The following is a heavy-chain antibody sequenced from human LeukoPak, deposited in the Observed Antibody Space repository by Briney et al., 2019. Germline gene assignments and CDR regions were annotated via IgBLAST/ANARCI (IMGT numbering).Heavy chain of an antibody. D-gene: IGHD3-22*01. J-gene: IGHJ4*02. CDR2: IRSSGSTI. CDR1: GFTFSNYE. V-gene: IGHV3-48*03. CDR3: AREEGDYYDSSGYYYPFDY. Sequence: PGGSLRLSCAASGFTFSNYEMNWVRQAPGKGLEWVSHIRSSGSTIYYADSVKGRFTISRDNAKNSLYLQMNSLRAEDTALYYCAREEGDYYDSSGYYYPFDYWGQGTLVTVSS.